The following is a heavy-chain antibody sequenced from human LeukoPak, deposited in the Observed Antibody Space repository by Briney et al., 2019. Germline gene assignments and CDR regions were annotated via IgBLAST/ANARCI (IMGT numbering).Heavy chain of an antibody. Sequence: GGSLRLSCKTPGFFFDSHWMSWVRQAPGKGLEWVAFIRYDGSNKYYADSVKGRFTISRDNSKNTLNLQMNSLRADDTAVYYCANGPTSSGYFNYFDYWGQGTLVTVSS. CDR2: IRYDGSNK. D-gene: IGHD3-22*01. V-gene: IGHV3-30*02. J-gene: IGHJ4*02. CDR3: ANGPTSSGYFNYFDY. CDR1: GFFFDSHW.